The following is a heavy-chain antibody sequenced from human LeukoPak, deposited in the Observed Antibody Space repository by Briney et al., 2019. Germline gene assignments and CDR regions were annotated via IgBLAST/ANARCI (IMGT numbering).Heavy chain of an antibody. CDR1: GYTFTSYA. D-gene: IGHD3-22*01. CDR2: INTNTGNP. Sequence: AASVKVSCKASGYTFTSYAMNWVRQAPGQGLEWMGWINTNTGNPTYAQGFTGRFVFSLDTSDSTAYLQISSLKAEDTAVYYCARSHEVVVITSTYYYYYGMDVWGQGTTVTVSS. V-gene: IGHV7-4-1*02. J-gene: IGHJ6*02. CDR3: ARSHEVVVITSTYYYYYGMDV.